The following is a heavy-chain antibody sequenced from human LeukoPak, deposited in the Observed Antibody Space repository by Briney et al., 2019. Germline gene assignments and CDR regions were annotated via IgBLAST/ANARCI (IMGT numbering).Heavy chain of an antibody. V-gene: IGHV3-9*01. Sequence: SGGSLRLSCAASGFTFDDYAMHWVRQAPGKGLARVSGISWNSGSIGYADSVKGRFTISRDNAKNSLYLQMNSLRAEDTALYYCAKRYGDYGWYFDLWGRGTLVTVSS. CDR2: ISWNSGSI. D-gene: IGHD4-17*01. J-gene: IGHJ2*01. CDR3: AKRYGDYGWYFDL. CDR1: GFTFDDYA.